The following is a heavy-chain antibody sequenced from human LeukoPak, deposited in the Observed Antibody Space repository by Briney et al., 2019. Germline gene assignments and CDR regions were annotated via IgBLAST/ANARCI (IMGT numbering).Heavy chain of an antibody. CDR2: IIPIFGTA. J-gene: IGHJ4*02. CDR3: ARESSRGGGSWGIDY. Sequence: SVKVSCKASGGTFSSYAISWVRQAPGQGLEWMGGIIPIFGTANYAQKFQGRVTVTADESTSTAYMELSSLRSEDTAVYYCARESSRGGGSWGIDYWGQGTLVTVSS. D-gene: IGHD2-15*01. CDR1: GGTFSSYA. V-gene: IGHV1-69*13.